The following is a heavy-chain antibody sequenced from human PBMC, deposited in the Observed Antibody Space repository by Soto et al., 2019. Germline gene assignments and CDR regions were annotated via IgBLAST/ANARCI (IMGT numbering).Heavy chain of an antibody. D-gene: IGHD1-26*01. V-gene: IGHV3-15*07. CDR1: GFTFSNAW. J-gene: IGHJ6*02. Sequence: GGSLRLSCAASGFTFSNAWMNWVRQAPGKGLEWVGRIKSKTDGGTTDYAAPVKGRFTISRDDSKNTLYLQMNSLKTEDTAVYYCTTDSGSYYDTGPTYYYYYGMDVWGQGTTVTV. CDR2: IKSKTDGGTT. CDR3: TTDSGSYYDTGPTYYYYYGMDV.